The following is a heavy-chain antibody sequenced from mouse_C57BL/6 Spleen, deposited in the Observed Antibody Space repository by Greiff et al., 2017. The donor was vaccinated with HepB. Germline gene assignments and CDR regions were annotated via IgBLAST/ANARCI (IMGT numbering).Heavy chain of an antibody. J-gene: IGHJ3*01. V-gene: IGHV3-6*01. Sequence: EVKLEESGPGLVKPSQSLSLTCSVTGYSITSGYYWNWIRQFPGNKLEWMGYISYDGSNNYNPSLKNRISITRDTSKNQFFLKLNSVTTEDTATYYCAGGYQGFAYWGQGTLVTVSA. D-gene: IGHD2-2*01. CDR2: ISYDGSN. CDR3: AGGYQGFAY. CDR1: GYSITSGYY.